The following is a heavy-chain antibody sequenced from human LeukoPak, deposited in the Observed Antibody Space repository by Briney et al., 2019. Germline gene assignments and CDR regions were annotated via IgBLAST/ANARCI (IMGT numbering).Heavy chain of an antibody. CDR2: ISSSGSTI. D-gene: IGHD6-19*01. J-gene: IGHJ6*03. Sequence: GGSLRLSCAASGFTFSSYEMNWVRQAPGKGLEWVSYISSSGSTIYYADSVKGRFTISRDNAKNSLYLQMNSLRAEDTAVYYCARDPSGWYAYYYYMDVWGKGTTVTVSS. CDR3: ARDPSGWYAYYYYMDV. CDR1: GFTFSSYE. V-gene: IGHV3-48*03.